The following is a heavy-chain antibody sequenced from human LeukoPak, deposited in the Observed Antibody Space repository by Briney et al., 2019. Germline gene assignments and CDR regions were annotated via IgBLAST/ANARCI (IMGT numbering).Heavy chain of an antibody. CDR3: ARSIYCSGGSCYSFDP. CDR1: GYTLTSYD. V-gene: IGHV1-18*01. Sequence: ASVKVSCKASGYTLTSYDINWVRQAPGQGLEWMGWISAYNGNTNYAQKFQGRVTMTTDTSTSTAYMELRSLRSDDTAVYYCARSIYCSGGSCYSFDPWGQGTLVTVSS. J-gene: IGHJ5*02. CDR2: ISAYNGNT. D-gene: IGHD2-15*01.